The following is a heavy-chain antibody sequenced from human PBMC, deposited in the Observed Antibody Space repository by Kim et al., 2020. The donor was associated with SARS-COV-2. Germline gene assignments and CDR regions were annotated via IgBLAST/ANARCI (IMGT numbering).Heavy chain of an antibody. J-gene: IGHJ4*02. D-gene: IGHD3-16*01. CDR2: ISSHGRSA. CDR1: GFTLSRNA. CDR3: VKDRGYYDRSGDDYFDS. V-gene: IGHV3-64D*09. Sequence: GGSLRLSCSGSGFTLSRNAMHWVRQAPGKRLEFVAHISSHGRSAYYADSVKGRFTITRDNSKNTVGLQMSNLRPEDTAIYYCVKDRGYYDRSGDDYFDSWGQGTPVTVSS.